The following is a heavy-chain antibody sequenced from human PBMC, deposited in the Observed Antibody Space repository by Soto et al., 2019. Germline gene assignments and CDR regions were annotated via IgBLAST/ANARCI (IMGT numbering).Heavy chain of an antibody. CDR2: ISYDGSNK. Sequence: QVQLVESGGGVVQPGRSLRLSCVASGFTFRSYGMHWVRQAPGKGLEWVAVISYDGSNKYYADSVKGRFTISRDNSKNTLYLQMNSLRAEDTAVYYCAKIRGPDRSSSLWLDYWGQGTLVTVSS. D-gene: IGHD6-6*01. CDR3: AKIRGPDRSSSLWLDY. J-gene: IGHJ4*02. CDR1: GFTFRSYG. V-gene: IGHV3-30*18.